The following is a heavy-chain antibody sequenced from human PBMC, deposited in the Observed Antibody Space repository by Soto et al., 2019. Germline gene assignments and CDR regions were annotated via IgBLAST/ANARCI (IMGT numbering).Heavy chain of an antibody. CDR3: ARVPLTTYFDL. Sequence: QVQLQESGPGLVKPSETLSLTCTVSGGSVSGGSYCWSWIRQPPGKGLECIGYVYNSGSTTYDPSLNSRVTISVDTSKNQFSLGLSSVTAAETAVYYCARVPLTTYFDLWGRGTLVTVSS. D-gene: IGHD3-9*01. J-gene: IGHJ2*01. CDR1: GGSVSGGSYC. V-gene: IGHV4-61*01. CDR2: VYNSGST.